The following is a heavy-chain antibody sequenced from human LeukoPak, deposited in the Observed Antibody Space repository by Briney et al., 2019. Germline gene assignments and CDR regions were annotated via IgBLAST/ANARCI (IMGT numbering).Heavy chain of an antibody. CDR3: ARAGGWSEFSGWFDP. V-gene: IGHV6-1*01. CDR1: GDSVSSNSAA. J-gene: IGHJ5*02. D-gene: IGHD6-19*01. Sequence: SQTLSLACAISGDSVSSNSAAWNWIRQSPSRGLEWLGRTYYRSKWYNDYAVSVKSRITINPDTSKNQFSLQLNSVTPEDTAVYYCARAGGWSEFSGWFDPWGQGTLVTVSS. CDR2: TYYRSKWYN.